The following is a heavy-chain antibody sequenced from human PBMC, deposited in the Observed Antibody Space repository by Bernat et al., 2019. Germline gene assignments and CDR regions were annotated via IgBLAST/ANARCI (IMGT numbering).Heavy chain of an antibody. Sequence: EVQLVESGGGVVRPGGSLRLSCAASGFTFDDYGMSWVRQAPGKGLEWVSGINWNGGSTGYADSVKGRFTISRDNAKNSLYLQMNSLRAEDTALYYWARATYYDILTDDAFDIWGQGTMVTVSS. J-gene: IGHJ3*02. V-gene: IGHV3-20*04. D-gene: IGHD3-9*01. CDR1: GFTFDDYG. CDR3: ARATYYDILTDDAFDI. CDR2: INWNGGST.